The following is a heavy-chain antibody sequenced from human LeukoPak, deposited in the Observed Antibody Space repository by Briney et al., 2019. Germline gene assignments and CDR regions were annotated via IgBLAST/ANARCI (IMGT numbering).Heavy chain of an antibody. Sequence: GGSLRLSCAASGFTFSSYDMHWVRQATGRGLEWVSGIGTAGDIYYPGSVKGRFTISRENAKNPLYLQMNSLRAEDTAVYYCAKDGVAYCGGDCTAQFFYYMDVWGKGTTVTVSS. J-gene: IGHJ6*03. CDR1: GFTFSSYD. V-gene: IGHV3-13*01. CDR3: AKDGVAYCGGDCTAQFFYYMDV. D-gene: IGHD2-21*02. CDR2: IGTAGDI.